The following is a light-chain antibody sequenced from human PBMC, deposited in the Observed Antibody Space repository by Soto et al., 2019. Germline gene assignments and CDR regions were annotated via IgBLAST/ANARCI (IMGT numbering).Light chain of an antibody. CDR3: SSYAGSNVIL. J-gene: IGLJ2*01. CDR2: ETT. Sequence: QAVVTQPASVSGSPGQSITISCTGTSSDVGRYNLVSWYQQHPGQGPKLMISETTKRPSGVSNRFSGSNSGNTASLTISGLQAEDEAVYYCSSYAGSNVILFGGGTKVTVL. V-gene: IGLV2-23*01. CDR1: SSDVGRYNL.